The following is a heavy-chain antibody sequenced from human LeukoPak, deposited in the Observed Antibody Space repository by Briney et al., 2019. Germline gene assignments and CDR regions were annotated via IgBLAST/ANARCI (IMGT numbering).Heavy chain of an antibody. J-gene: IGHJ4*02. CDR3: ARGSNYYYDVTADYPRY. D-gene: IGHD3-22*01. V-gene: IGHV1-46*01. Sequence: EASVKVSCKTSGYTFTTYYIHWVRQAPGQGLEWLGIINPSGGTTTYTQTSQGRVTMTRDTSTSTVYMELNTLRSEDTAVYYCARGSNYYYDVTADYPRYWGQGTLVTVSS. CDR1: GYTFTTYY. CDR2: INPSGGTT.